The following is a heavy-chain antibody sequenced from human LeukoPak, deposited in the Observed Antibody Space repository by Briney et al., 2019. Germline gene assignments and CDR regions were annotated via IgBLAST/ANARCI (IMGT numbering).Heavy chain of an antibody. V-gene: IGHV3-7*01. Sequence: PGGSLRLSCAASGFTFSSYWMSWVRQAPGKGLKWVANIKQDGSEKYYVDSVKGRFTISRDNAKNSLYLQMNSLRAEDTAVYYCARVVGSYSDWFDPWGQGTLVTVSS. D-gene: IGHD1-26*01. CDR3: ARVVGSYSDWFDP. CDR2: IKQDGSEK. J-gene: IGHJ5*02. CDR1: GFTFSSYW.